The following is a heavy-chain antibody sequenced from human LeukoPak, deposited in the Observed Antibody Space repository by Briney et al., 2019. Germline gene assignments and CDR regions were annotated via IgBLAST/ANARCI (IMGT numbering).Heavy chain of an antibody. J-gene: IGHJ5*02. CDR1: GGSFSGYY. D-gene: IGHD6-19*01. CDR2: IYYSGST. V-gene: IGHV4-34*01. Sequence: SETLSLTCAVYGGSFSGYYWSWIRQPPGKGLEWIGSIYYSGSTYYNPSLKSRVTISVDTSKNQFSLKLSSVTAADTAVYYCARQAVAGTNWFDPWGQGTLVTVSS. CDR3: ARQAVAGTNWFDP.